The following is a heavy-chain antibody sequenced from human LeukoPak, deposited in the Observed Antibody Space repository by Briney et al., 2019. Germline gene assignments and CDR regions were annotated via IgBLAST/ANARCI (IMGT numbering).Heavy chain of an antibody. V-gene: IGHV3-48*03. CDR3: AAVIDY. CDR2: ISNSGNTK. CDR1: GFTFSNYE. J-gene: IGHJ4*02. Sequence: GGSLRLSCAASGFTFSNYEMNWIRQAPGKGLEWTSYISNSGNTKYYADSVKGRFSISRDNANNSVYLQMNNLRAEDTGVYYCAAVIDYWGQGTLVTVSS.